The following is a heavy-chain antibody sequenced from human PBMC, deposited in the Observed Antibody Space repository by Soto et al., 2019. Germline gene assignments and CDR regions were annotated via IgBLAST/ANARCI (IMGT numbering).Heavy chain of an antibody. CDR2: IYYSGST. CDR3: ARDSAAAGTYYYYGMDV. V-gene: IGHV4-59*01. J-gene: IGHJ6*02. D-gene: IGHD6-13*01. CDR1: GGSISSYY. Sequence: SETLSLTCTVSGGSISSYYWSWIRQPPGKGLGWIGYIYYSGSTNYNPSLKSRVTISVDTSKNQFSLKLSSVTAADTAVYYCARDSAAAGTYYYYGMDVWGQGTTVTVSS.